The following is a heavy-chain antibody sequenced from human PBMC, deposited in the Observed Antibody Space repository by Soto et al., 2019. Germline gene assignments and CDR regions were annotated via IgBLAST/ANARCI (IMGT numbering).Heavy chain of an antibody. CDR1: GGSMSYYY. CDR2: IYYSGST. D-gene: IGHD2-15*01. V-gene: IGHV4-59*01. CDR3: ARVSPTPLPLLPDS. J-gene: IGHJ5*01. Sequence: SETLSLTCTVSGGSMSYYYWSWIRQPPGKGLEWIGYIYYSGSTNYNPSLKSRVTISVDTSKSQVSLKLSSVTAADTAMYYCARVSPTPLPLLPDSWGRATLVTVSS.